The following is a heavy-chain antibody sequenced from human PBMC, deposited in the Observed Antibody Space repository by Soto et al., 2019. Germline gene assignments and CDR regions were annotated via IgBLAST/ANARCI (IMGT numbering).Heavy chain of an antibody. D-gene: IGHD3-10*01. V-gene: IGHV3-23*01. CDR1: GFTFSNYP. CDR3: AKDSCITRVPSVLRPFTS. CDR2: ISGSGETP. J-gene: IGHJ5*01. Sequence: EVQLLESGGGLVQPGGSLRLSCAASGFTFSNYPMSWVRQAPGKGLEWVSGISGSGETPYYADAVKGRFTISRDNYKNRLYLQTKSLRAYVAAVYYWAKDSCITRVPSVLRPFTSWGRGNLVT.